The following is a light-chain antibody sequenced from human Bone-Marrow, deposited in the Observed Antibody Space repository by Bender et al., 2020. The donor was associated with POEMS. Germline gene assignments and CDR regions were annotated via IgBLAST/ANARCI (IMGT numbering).Light chain of an antibody. CDR3: AAWEDSLNGWV. J-gene: IGLJ3*02. V-gene: IGLV1-44*01. Sequence: QSVLTQPPSASGTPGQRFTISCSGSSSNIGTNPVNWYQQLPGTAPKLLIYINNRRPSGVPDRFSGSKSGTSASLAISGLQSEDEADYYCAAWEDSLNGWVFGGGTKLTVL. CDR2: INN. CDR1: SSNIGTNP.